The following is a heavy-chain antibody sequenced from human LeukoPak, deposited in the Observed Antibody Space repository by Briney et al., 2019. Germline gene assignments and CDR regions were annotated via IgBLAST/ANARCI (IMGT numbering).Heavy chain of an antibody. D-gene: IGHD3-10*01. Sequence: GGSLRLSCAASGFTFSSYGMHWVRQAPGKGLEWVAFIRCDGSNKYYADSVKGRFTISRDNSKNTLYLQMNSLRAEDTAVYYCAKGHYYGSGSYYNDRSYYYYYYMDVWGKGTTVTISS. CDR1: GFTFSSYG. CDR3: AKGHYYGSGSYYNDRSYYYYYYMDV. CDR2: IRCDGSNK. V-gene: IGHV3-30*02. J-gene: IGHJ6*03.